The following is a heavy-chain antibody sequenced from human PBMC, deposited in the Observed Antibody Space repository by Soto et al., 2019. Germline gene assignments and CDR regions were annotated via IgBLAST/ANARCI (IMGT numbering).Heavy chain of an antibody. CDR3: ARRSSSSLGSLFDP. V-gene: IGHV4-30-4*01. CDR1: GGSISSSDYF. J-gene: IGHJ5*02. Sequence: PSATLSLTCTVSGGSISSSDYFWTWIRQPPGKGLEWMGSIFHTGTTNSNPSLKSRLTMSIDTSKNQFSLKLTPVTPADTAVYYCARRSSSSLGSLFDPWGRGILVTVSS. D-gene: IGHD6-6*01. CDR2: IFHTGTT.